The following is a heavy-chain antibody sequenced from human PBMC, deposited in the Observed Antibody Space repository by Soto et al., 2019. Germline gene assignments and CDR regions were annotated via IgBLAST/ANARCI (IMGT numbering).Heavy chain of an antibody. CDR3: TRDLHILVASGGWFDP. Sequence: HPGGSLRLSCTASGFTFGDYAMSWVRQAPGKGLEWVGFIRSKAYGGTTEYAASVKGRFTISRDDSKSIAYLQMNSLKTEDTAVYYCTRDLHILVASGGWFDPWGQGT. V-gene: IGHV3-49*04. D-gene: IGHD6-19*01. CDR1: GFTFGDYA. CDR2: IRSKAYGGTT. J-gene: IGHJ5*02.